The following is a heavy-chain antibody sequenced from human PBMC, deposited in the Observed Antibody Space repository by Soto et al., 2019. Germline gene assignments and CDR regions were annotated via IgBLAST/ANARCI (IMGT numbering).Heavy chain of an antibody. D-gene: IGHD3-16*01. CDR3: VRIRYQLPSSVLWLDP. CDR2: INHVGGT. CDR1: GGFLSESY. V-gene: IGHV4-34*01. J-gene: IGHJ5*02. Sequence: PSETLSLTCAVYGGFLSESYWTWIRQPPGKGLEWIGEINHVGGTNYNPSLKSRVTMSVDTSQNQFSLRLISVTAADTAMYSCVRIRYQLPSSVLWLDPRGQGTPVTVSS.